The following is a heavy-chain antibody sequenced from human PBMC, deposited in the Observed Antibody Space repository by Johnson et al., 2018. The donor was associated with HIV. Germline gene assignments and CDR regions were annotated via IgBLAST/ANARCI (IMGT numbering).Heavy chain of an antibody. CDR1: GFTVSSNY. CDR3: ARDQSSRQAFDI. V-gene: IGHV3-66*02. D-gene: IGHD6-6*01. Sequence: MLLVESGGGVVRPGGSLRLSCAASGFTVSSNYMRWVRQAPGKGLEWVSVITTGGGTYYADSVKGRFTMSRDNSKNTLYLQMNSLRAEDTAVYYCARDQSSRQAFDIWGQGTMVTVSS. CDR2: ITTGGGT. J-gene: IGHJ3*02.